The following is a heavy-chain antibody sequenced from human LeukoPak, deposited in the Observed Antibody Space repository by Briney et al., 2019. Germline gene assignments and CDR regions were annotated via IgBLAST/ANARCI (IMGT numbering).Heavy chain of an antibody. CDR3: ARDGSSARVDY. CDR1: GFTFSSYW. Sequence: PGGSLRLSCAASGFTFSSYWMHWVRQAPGKGLVWVSHITSDGSTTNYADSVKGRFSISRDNAKNTLYLQMNSLRAEDTAVYYCARDGSSARVDYWGQGTLVTVSS. D-gene: IGHD6-6*01. CDR2: ITSDGSTT. J-gene: IGHJ4*02. V-gene: IGHV3-74*01.